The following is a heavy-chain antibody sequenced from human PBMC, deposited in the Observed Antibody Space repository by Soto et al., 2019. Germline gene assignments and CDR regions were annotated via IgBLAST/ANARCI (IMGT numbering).Heavy chain of an antibody. CDR3: AKERQFRSYYESAGHYND. CDR2: ISGRGGVT. V-gene: IGHV3-23*01. Sequence: EVQLLESGGGLVQPGGSLRLTCVGSGFTFRNQDLRWVRQAPGKGLECVSGISGRGGVTYYADSVKGRFTISRDNSKNTLYLQMNNLRANETAVYYGAKERQFRSYYESAGHYNDWGQGTLVTVSS. D-gene: IGHD3-22*01. CDR1: GFTFRNQD. J-gene: IGHJ4*02.